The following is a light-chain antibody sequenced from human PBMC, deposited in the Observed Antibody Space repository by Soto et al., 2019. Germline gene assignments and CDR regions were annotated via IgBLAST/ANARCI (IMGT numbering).Light chain of an antibody. J-gene: IGLJ1*01. CDR3: SSYTSSSTYV. CDR1: SSDGGGYNY. Sequence: QSVLTQPGSVSGSPGQSITIFCTGTSSDGGGYNYVSWYQQHPGKAPKLMIYEVSNRPSGVSNRFSGSKSGTTASLTISGLQAEDEADYYCSSYTSSSTYVFGTGTKVTVL. V-gene: IGLV2-14*01. CDR2: EVS.